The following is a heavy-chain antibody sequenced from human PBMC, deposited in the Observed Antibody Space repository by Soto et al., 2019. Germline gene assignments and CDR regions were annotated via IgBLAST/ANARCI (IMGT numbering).Heavy chain of an antibody. J-gene: IGHJ4*02. V-gene: IGHV4-30-2*01. CDR1: GGSISSGGYS. Sequence: QLQLQESGSGLVKPSQTLSLTCAVSGGSISSGGYSWSWIRQPPGKGLEWIGYIYHSGSTYYNPCTKRQVTISLDGSNNHFSQKLRSVTAADMALHYWAGVTIRLLWGGGYCDSLGQGTLVTVSS. CDR3: AGVTIRLLWGGGYCDS. CDR2: IYHSGST. D-gene: IGHD3-3*01.